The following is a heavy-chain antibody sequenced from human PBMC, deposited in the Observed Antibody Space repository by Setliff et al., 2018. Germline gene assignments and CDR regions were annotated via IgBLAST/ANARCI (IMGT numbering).Heavy chain of an antibody. D-gene: IGHD2-15*01. CDR1: DGSISNAY. J-gene: IGHJ4*02. CDR2: IYDTGST. Sequence: KPSETLSLTCTVSDGSISNAYWSWIRQSPGKGLEWIGYIYDTGSTNSDPSLKSRVTMSVDTSKNQVSLKMTSVTAADTAVYYCLRIRLVPHGHSWGQGTLVTISS. V-gene: IGHV4-59*08. CDR3: LRIRLVPHGHS.